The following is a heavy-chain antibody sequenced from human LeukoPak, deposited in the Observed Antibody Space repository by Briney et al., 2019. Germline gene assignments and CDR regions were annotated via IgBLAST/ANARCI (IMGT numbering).Heavy chain of an antibody. CDR3: ARGVVVVPTAMGEFDY. D-gene: IGHD2-2*01. CDR1: GDSISSYY. J-gene: IGHJ4*02. V-gene: IGHV4-59*01. CDR2: IYYSGNT. Sequence: SETLSLTCTVSGDSISSYYWSWIRQPPGKGLEWIGYIYYSGNTNYNPSLKSRVTISVDTSKNQLSLKLSSVTAADTAVYYCARGVVVVPTAMGEFDYWGQGTLVTVSS.